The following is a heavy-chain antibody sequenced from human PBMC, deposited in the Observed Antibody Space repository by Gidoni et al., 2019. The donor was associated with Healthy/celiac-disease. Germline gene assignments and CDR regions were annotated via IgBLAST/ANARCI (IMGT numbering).Heavy chain of an antibody. CDR2: IYPGDSDT. CDR1: GYSFTSYW. J-gene: IGHJ5*02. Sequence: EVQLVQSGAEVKKPGESLKISCKGSGYSFTSYWIGWVRQMPGKGLEWMGIIYPGDSDTRYSPSFQGQVTISADKSISTAYLQWSSLKASDTAMYYCARHLRTSNTGIVLRRGWFDPWGQGTLVTVSS. CDR3: ARHLRTSNTGIVLRRGWFDP. V-gene: IGHV5-51*01. D-gene: IGHD6-6*01.